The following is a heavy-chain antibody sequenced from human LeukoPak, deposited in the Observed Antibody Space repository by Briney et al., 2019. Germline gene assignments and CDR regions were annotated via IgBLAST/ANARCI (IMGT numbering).Heavy chain of an antibody. D-gene: IGHD5-12*01. Sequence: GGSLRLSCAASGFTFSSYSMNWVRQAPGKGLEWVSYISSSSSTIYYADSVKGRFTISRDNAKNSLYLQMNSLRAEDTAVYYCTTKVIRGNSGDDYDDWGQGTLVTVSS. CDR2: ISSSSSTI. J-gene: IGHJ4*02. CDR1: GFTFSSYS. V-gene: IGHV3-48*04. CDR3: TTKVIRGNSGDDYDD.